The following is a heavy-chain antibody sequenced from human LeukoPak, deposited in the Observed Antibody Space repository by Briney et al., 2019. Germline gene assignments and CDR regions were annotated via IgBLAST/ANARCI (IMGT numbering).Heavy chain of an antibody. D-gene: IGHD3-22*01. J-gene: IGHJ6*02. CDR2: ISSSGSTI. CDR3: ARDADYYDSSARYYYGMDV. Sequence: GGSLRLSCAASGFTFSSYEMNWVRQAPGKGLEWVSYISSSGSTIYYADSVKGRFTISRGNAKNSLYLQMNSLRAEDAAVYYCARDADYYDSSARYYYGMDVWGQGTTVTVSS. CDR1: GFTFSSYE. V-gene: IGHV3-48*03.